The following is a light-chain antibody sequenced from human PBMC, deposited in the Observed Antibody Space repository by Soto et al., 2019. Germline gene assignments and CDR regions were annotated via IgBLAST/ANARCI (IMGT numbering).Light chain of an antibody. V-gene: IGKV3-15*01. CDR1: ESVGSN. J-gene: IGKJ5*01. CDR3: QQYSYWPPIT. Sequence: MTQSRARKRVAPGKRATLYCRASESVGSNLAWYQQKPGQVPRLLIRGASKRATGIPARFSGSGYGTEFNLTLRTRQSGGFAVSCCQQYSYWPPITFGQGTRLEIK. CDR2: GAS.